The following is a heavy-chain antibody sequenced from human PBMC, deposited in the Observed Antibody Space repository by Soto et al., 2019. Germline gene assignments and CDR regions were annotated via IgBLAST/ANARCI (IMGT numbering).Heavy chain of an antibody. Sequence: PGESLKISCNGSGYTFTIYCIAWVLQMPGKGLEWMGIIYPGDSDTRYSPSFECQVGISADKSTSTAYLQWSSLKASDTAMYYCARRGCSSTTCQNWFDPWGQGTLVTVSS. CDR1: GYTFTIYC. CDR3: ARRGCSSTTCQNWFDP. J-gene: IGHJ5*02. D-gene: IGHD2-2*01. CDR2: IYPGDSDT. V-gene: IGHV5-51*01.